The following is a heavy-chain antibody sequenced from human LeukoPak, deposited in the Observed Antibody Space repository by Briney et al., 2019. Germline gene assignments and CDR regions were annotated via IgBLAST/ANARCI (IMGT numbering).Heavy chain of an antibody. Sequence: GGSLRLSCAASGFTFDDYGMSWVRQAPGKGLEWVSGINWNGGSTGYADSVKGRFTISRDNAKNSLYLQMNSLRAEDTALHHCARARGYNWNYVGYYFDYWGQGTLVTVSS. CDR1: GFTFDDYG. J-gene: IGHJ4*02. CDR3: ARARGYNWNYVGYYFDY. CDR2: INWNGGST. V-gene: IGHV3-20*01. D-gene: IGHD1-7*01.